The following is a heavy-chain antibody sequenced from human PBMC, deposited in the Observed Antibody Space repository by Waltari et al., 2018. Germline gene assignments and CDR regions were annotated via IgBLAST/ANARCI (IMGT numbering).Heavy chain of an antibody. D-gene: IGHD2-2*02. CDR2: IYYSGST. CDR3: AREGEGLIYCSSTSCYSGAFDI. CDR1: GGSISSHY. V-gene: IGHV4-59*11. J-gene: IGHJ3*02. Sequence: QVQLQESGPGLVKPSETLSLTCTVSGGSISSHYWSWIRQPPGKGLEWIGYIYYSGSTNYNPSLKSRVTISVDTSKNQFSLKLSSVTAADTAVYYCAREGEGLIYCSSTSCYSGAFDIWGQGTMVTVSS.